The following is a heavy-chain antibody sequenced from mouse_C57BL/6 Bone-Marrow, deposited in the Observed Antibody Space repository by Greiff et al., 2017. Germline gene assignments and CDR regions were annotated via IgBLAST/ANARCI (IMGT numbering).Heavy chain of an antibody. J-gene: IGHJ3*01. CDR1: GFNIKDDY. V-gene: IGHV14-4*01. CDR3: TSYYKAWFAY. Sequence: VQLQQSGAELVRPGASVKLSCTASGFNIKDDYMHWVKQRPEQGLEWIGWIDPENGDTEYASKFQGKATITADTSSNTAYLQLSSLTSEDTAVYYCTSYYKAWFAYWGQGTLGTVSA. CDR2: IDPENGDT. D-gene: IGHD2-12*01.